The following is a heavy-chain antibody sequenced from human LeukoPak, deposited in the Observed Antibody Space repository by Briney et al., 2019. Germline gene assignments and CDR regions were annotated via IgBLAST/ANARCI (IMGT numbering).Heavy chain of an antibody. CDR2: ISYDGSNK. CDR3: ASSANYDFWSGTLDY. V-gene: IGHV3-30*04. Sequence: GGSLRLSCAASGFTFSSYAMHWVRQAPGKGLEWVAVISYDGSNKYYADSVKGRFTISRDNSKNTLYLQMNSLRAEDTALYYCASSANYDFWSGTLDYWGQGTLVTVSS. D-gene: IGHD3-3*01. CDR1: GFTFSSYA. J-gene: IGHJ4*02.